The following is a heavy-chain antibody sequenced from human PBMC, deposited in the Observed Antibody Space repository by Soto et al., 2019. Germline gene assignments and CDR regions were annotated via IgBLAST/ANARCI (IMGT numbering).Heavy chain of an antibody. Sequence: GASVKVSCKASGFTFTSSAVQWVRQARGQRLEWIGWIVVGSGNTNYAQKFQERVTITRDMSTSTAHMELSSLRSEDTAVYYCAVIISSWYFGEVVDYYGMDVWGQGNTVTVSS. D-gene: IGHD6-13*01. CDR1: GFTFTSSA. V-gene: IGHV1-58*01. CDR3: AVIISSWYFGEVVDYYGMDV. CDR2: IVVGSGNT. J-gene: IGHJ6*02.